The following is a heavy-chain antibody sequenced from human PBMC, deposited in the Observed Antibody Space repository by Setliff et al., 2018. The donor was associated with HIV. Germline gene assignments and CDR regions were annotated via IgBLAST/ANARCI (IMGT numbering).Heavy chain of an antibody. V-gene: IGHV1-8*02. J-gene: IGHJ5*02. CDR1: GYTFTSYD. D-gene: IGHD3-22*01. CDR2: MNPNSGNT. CDR3: ARALPYDSSGYYFVGWFDP. Sequence: ASVKVSCKASGYTFTSYDINWVRQATGQGLEWMGWMNPNSGNTGYAQKFQGRVTMTRNTSISTAYMELSGLRSEDTAVYYCARALPYDSSGYYFVGWFDPWGQGTLVTVSS.